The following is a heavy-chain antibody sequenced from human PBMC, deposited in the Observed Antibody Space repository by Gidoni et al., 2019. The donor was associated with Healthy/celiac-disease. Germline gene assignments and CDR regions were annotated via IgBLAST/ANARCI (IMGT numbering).Heavy chain of an antibody. CDR2: INPNSGGT. V-gene: IGHV1-2*02. Sequence: QVQLVQSGAEVKKPGASVKVSCKASGYTFTGYYMHWVRQAPGQGLEWMGWINPNSGGTNYAQKFQGRVTMTRDTSVSTAYMELSRLRSDDTAVYYCARGTEDYYGSGSSGAFDIWGQGTMVTVSS. D-gene: IGHD3-10*01. J-gene: IGHJ3*02. CDR1: GYTFTGYY. CDR3: ARGTEDYYGSGSSGAFDI.